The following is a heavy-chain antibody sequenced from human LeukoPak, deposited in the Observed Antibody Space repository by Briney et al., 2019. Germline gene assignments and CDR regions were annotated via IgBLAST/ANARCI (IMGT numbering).Heavy chain of an antibody. CDR1: CGSISSGGYY. CDR2: IYYSGST. J-gene: IGHJ4*02. Sequence: SQTLSLTCTVSCGSISSGGYYWSWIRQHPGKGLELIGYIYYSGSTYYNPPLKSRVTISVDTSKNQFSLKLSSVTAADTAVYYCARVDVIAAALDYWGQGTLVTVSS. D-gene: IGHD6-13*01. V-gene: IGHV4-31*03. CDR3: ARVDVIAAALDY.